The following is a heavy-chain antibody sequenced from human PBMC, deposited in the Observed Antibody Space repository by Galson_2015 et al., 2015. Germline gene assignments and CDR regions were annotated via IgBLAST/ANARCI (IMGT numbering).Heavy chain of an antibody. CDR1: GYTFTSYY. D-gene: IGHD3-22*01. V-gene: IGHV1-46*01. CDR2: INPSGGST. CDR3: ARDGLTYYYDSSGYPNWFDP. J-gene: IGHJ5*02. Sequence: SVKVSCKASGYTFTSYYMHWVRQAPGQGLEWMGIINPSGGSTSYAQKFQGRVTMTRDTSTSTVYMELSSLRSEDTAVYYCARDGLTYYYDSSGYPNWFDPWSQGTLVTVSS.